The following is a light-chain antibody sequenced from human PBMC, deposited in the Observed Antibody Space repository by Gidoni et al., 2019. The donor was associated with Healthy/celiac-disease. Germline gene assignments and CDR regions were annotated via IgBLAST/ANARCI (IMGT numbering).Light chain of an antibody. J-gene: IGKJ2*01. CDR1: QSVFYSSNNKNY. CDR2: WAS. Sequence: DIVMTQSPDSPAVSLGERATINCKSSQSVFYSSNNKNYLAWYQQKPGQPPKLLIYWASTRESGVPDRFSGSGSGTDFTLTISSLQAEDVAVYYCQQYYGTPYTFGQGTKLEIK. CDR3: QQYYGTPYT. V-gene: IGKV4-1*01.